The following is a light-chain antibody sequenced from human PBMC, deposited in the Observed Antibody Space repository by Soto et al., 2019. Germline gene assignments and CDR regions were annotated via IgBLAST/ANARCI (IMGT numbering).Light chain of an antibody. CDR2: TAS. V-gene: IGKV3-20*01. J-gene: IGKJ1*01. Sequence: EIVLTQSPGTLSLSPGEGATLSYRASQSVSRNYLAWYQQRPGQAPRLLIYTASNRATGIPARFSGSGSGTDFTLTISRLEPEDFAVYFCQQYDSSPLTFGQGTKVEI. CDR3: QQYDSSPLT. CDR1: QSVSRNY.